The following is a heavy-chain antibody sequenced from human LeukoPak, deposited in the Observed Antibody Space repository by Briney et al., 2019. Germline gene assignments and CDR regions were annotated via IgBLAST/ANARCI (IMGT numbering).Heavy chain of an antibody. CDR1: GFTFSSYW. V-gene: IGHV3-7*03. D-gene: IGHD3-10*01. J-gene: IGHJ6*02. Sequence: PGGSLRLSRAASGFTFSSYWMSWVRQAPGKGLEWVANIKQDGSEKYYVDSVKGRFTISRDNAKNSLYLQMNSLRAEDTAVYYCAREDHVWFGEQYYYYGMDVWGQGTTVTVSS. CDR3: AREDHVWFGEQYYYYGMDV. CDR2: IKQDGSEK.